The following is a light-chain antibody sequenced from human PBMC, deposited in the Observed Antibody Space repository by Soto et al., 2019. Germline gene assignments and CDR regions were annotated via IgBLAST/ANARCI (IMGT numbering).Light chain of an antibody. J-gene: IGKJ4*01. CDR3: QQYSNFPLT. Sequence: DIQMTQSPSILSASVGDRVTITCRASQSISASLAWYQQKPGKAPNLLIYDASSLQSGVPSRFSGGGSGTAFTLTISSLQPDDFATYYCQQYSNFPLTFGGGTKVDIK. CDR2: DAS. CDR1: QSISAS. V-gene: IGKV1-5*01.